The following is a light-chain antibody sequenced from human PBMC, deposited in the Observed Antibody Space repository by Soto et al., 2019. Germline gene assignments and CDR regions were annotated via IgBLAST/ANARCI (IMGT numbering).Light chain of an antibody. V-gene: IGKV1-33*01. J-gene: IGKJ5*01. CDR3: QQYDILPIT. CDR2: DAS. CDR1: QDVSNY. Sequence: IRMTQTPTSLSASVGDRVTITCQASQDVSNYLNWYQQKLGKAPKLLIYDASNLETGVPSRFSGSKSGTDFTFTISSLQPEDVATYYCQQYDILPITSGQGGRPEIK.